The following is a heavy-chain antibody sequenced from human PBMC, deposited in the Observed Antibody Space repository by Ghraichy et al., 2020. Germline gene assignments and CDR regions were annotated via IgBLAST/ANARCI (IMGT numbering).Heavy chain of an antibody. CDR3: ARARSQQLGHIHYFDY. V-gene: IGHV3-7*01. D-gene: IGHD6-13*01. CDR2: IKQDGSEK. J-gene: IGHJ4*02. CDR1: GFTISSYW. Sequence: GGSLRLSCAASGFTISSYWMSWVRQAPGKGLEWVANIKQDGSEKYYVDSVEGRFTISRDNPKNSLYLQMNSLRAEDTAVYYCARARSQQLGHIHYFDYWGQGTLVTVSS.